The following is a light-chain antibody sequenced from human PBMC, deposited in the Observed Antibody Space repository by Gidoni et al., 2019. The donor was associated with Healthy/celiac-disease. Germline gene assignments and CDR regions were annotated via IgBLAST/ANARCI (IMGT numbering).Light chain of an antibody. CDR3: MQGTHWPWT. J-gene: IGKJ1*01. V-gene: IGKV2-30*01. CDR1: QSLVYRDGNTY. CDR2: EIS. Sequence: DVVLTQSPLSLPVTVGQPTSISCRSTQSLVYRDGNTYLNWFHQKPGQSPRRLIYEISKRDSGVPDRFSGSGSGTDFTLKIRRVETEDVGIYYCMQGTHWPWTFGQGTKVEIK.